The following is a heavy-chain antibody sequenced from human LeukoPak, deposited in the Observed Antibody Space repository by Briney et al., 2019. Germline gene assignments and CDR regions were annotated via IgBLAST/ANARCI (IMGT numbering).Heavy chain of an antibody. Sequence: SVKVSCKASGGTFSSYAISWVRQAPGQGLEWMGRIIPILGIANYAQKFQGRVTITADESTSTAYMELSSLRSEGTAVYYCARGLETEYYDFWSGPLGYWGQGTLVTVSS. CDR3: ARGLETEYYDFWSGPLGY. D-gene: IGHD3-3*01. V-gene: IGHV1-69*04. CDR1: GGTFSSYA. J-gene: IGHJ4*02. CDR2: IIPILGIA.